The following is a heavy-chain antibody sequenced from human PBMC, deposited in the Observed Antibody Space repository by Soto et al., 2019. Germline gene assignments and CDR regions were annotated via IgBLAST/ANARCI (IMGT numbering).Heavy chain of an antibody. CDR3: ARMSAGIVVVTATGVDVFDI. D-gene: IGHD2-21*02. CDR1: GGSISSGGYY. J-gene: IGHJ3*02. V-gene: IGHV4-31*03. CDR2: IYYSGST. Sequence: PSETLSLTCTVSGGSISSGGYYWSWIRQHPGKGLEWIGYIYYSGSTYYNPSLQSRVTISVDTSKNKFSLRLNSVTAADTAVYYCARMSAGIVVVTATGVDVFDIWGQGTMVTV.